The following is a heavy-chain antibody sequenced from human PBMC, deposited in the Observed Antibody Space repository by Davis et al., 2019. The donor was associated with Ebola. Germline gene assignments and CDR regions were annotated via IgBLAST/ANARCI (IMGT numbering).Heavy chain of an antibody. V-gene: IGHV1-2*02. Sequence: ASVKVSCKASGYTFTGYYMHWVRQAPGQGLEWMGWINPNSGGTNYAQKFQGRVTMTRDTSISTAYMELSRLRSDDTAVYYCAVEGLSGSYFPNAFDIWGQGTMVTVSS. CDR1: GYTFTGYY. D-gene: IGHD1-26*01. J-gene: IGHJ3*02. CDR3: AVEGLSGSYFPNAFDI. CDR2: INPNSGGT.